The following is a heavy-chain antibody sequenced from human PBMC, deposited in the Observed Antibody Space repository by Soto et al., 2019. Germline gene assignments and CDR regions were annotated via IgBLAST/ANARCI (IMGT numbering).Heavy chain of an antibody. Sequence: ASVKVSCKASGYTFTSYDINWVRQAPGQGIEWLGWMDPNSGSTGYAQNFQGRVTMTRNISINTAHMELSSLRSEDTAVYYCARERKYDFWRKGLDVWGQGTTVTVSS. V-gene: IGHV1-8*01. CDR3: ARERKYDFWRKGLDV. J-gene: IGHJ6*02. D-gene: IGHD3-3*01. CDR2: MDPNSGST. CDR1: GYTFTSYD.